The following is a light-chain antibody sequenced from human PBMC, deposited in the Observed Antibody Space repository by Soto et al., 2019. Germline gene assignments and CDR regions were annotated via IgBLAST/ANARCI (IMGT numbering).Light chain of an antibody. CDR2: XVS. CDR3: CSYAGNSLWV. Sequence: QSALTQPRSVSGSPGQSVTISCTGTSSDVGGYNYVSWYQQHPGKAPKLMIYXVSKWXXXXXXXXXGSKSGNTASLTISGLQAEDEADYYCCSYAGNSLWVFGGGTQLTVL. CDR1: SSDVGGYNY. J-gene: IGLJ3*02. V-gene: IGLV2-11*01.